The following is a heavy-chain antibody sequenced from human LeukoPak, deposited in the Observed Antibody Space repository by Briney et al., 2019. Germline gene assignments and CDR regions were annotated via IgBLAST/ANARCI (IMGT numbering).Heavy chain of an antibody. CDR2: INPNSGGT. CDR3: AKVGGLVVVITPHFDY. J-gene: IGHJ4*02. V-gene: IGHV1-2*02. CDR1: GYTFTGYY. Sequence: ASVKVSCKASGYTFTGYYMHWVRQAPGQGLEWMGWINPNSGGTNYAQKFQGRVTMTRDTSISTAYMELSRLRSDDTAVYYCAKVGGLVVVITPHFDYWGQGTLVTVSS. D-gene: IGHD3-22*01.